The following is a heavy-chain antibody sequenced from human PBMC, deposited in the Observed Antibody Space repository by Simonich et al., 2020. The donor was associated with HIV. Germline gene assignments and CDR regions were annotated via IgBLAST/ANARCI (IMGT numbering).Heavy chain of an antibody. V-gene: IGHV3-33*01. CDR3: ASGSSKEEYYYGMDV. J-gene: IGHJ6*02. Sequence: VQLVESGGGLVQPGRSLRLSCTASGFTFGDYAMSWFRQAPGKGLEWVAVLWYDGSNKYYADSVKGRFTISRDNSKNTLYRQMNSLRAEDTAVYYCASGSSKEEYYYGMDVWGQGTTVTVSS. D-gene: IGHD1-26*01. CDR1: GFTFGDYA. CDR2: LWYDGSNK.